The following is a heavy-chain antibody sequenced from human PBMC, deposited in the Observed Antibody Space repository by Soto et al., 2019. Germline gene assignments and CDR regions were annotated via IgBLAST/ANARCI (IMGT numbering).Heavy chain of an antibody. CDR1: GFTFDDYA. J-gene: IGHJ4*02. CDR3: AKDVKVVPAAAEFDY. Sequence: EVQLVESGGGLVQPGRSLRLSCAASGFTFDDYAMHWVRQAPGKGLEWVSGISWNSGSIGYADSVKGRFTISRDNAKNSLYLQMNSLRAEDTALYYCAKDVKVVPAAAEFDYWGQGTLVTVSS. V-gene: IGHV3-9*01. CDR2: ISWNSGSI. D-gene: IGHD2-2*01.